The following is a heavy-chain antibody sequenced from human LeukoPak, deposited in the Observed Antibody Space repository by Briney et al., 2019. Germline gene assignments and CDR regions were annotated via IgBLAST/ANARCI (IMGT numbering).Heavy chain of an antibody. CDR3: AREYYYDSSALN. V-gene: IGHV4-61*01. CDR2: IYYSGST. CDR1: GGSVNSGSYY. D-gene: IGHD3-22*01. Sequence: SETLSLTCTVSGGSVNSGSYYWNWIRQPPGKGLEWIGYIYYSGSTNYNPSLKSRVTISVDTSKNQFSLKLSSVTAADTAVYYCAREYYYDSSALNWGQGTLVTVSS. J-gene: IGHJ4*02.